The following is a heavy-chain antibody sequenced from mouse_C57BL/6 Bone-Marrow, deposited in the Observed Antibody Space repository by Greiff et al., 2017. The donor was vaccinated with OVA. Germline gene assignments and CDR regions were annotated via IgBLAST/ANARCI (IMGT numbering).Heavy chain of an antibody. CDR2: IYPGNSDT. V-gene: IGHV1-5*01. CDR1: GYTFTSYW. D-gene: IGHD1-1*01. Sequence: VQLQQSGTVLARPGASVKMSCKTSGYTFTSYWMHWVKQRPGQGLEWIGAIYPGNSDTSYNQKFKGKAKLTAVTSASTAYMELSSLTNEDSAVYYCTRRLFITTVVDAMDYWGQGTSVTVSS. J-gene: IGHJ4*01. CDR3: TRRLFITTVVDAMDY.